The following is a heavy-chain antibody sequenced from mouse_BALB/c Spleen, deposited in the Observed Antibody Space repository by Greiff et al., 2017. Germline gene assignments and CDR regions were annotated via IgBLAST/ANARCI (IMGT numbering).Heavy chain of an antibody. CDR1: GFSLNSYG. J-gene: IGHJ4*01. CDR2: IWGDGST. CDR3: AAYGNYAMDY. Sequence: VKLQESGPGLVAPSQSLSITCPVSGFSLNSYGVSWVRQPPGKGLEWLGVIWGDGSTNYHSALISSLSISKDNSKSQVFLKLNSLQTDDTATYYGAAYGNYAMDYWGQGTSVTVSS. V-gene: IGHV2-3*01. D-gene: IGHD2-10*02.